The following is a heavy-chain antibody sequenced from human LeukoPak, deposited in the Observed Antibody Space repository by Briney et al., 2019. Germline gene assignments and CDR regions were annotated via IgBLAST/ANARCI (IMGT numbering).Heavy chain of an antibody. CDR1: GFTFRSYA. J-gene: IGHJ3*02. CDR2: ISGGGST. CDR3: AKDQEKWLLGVFDI. V-gene: IGHV3-23*01. Sequence: GGSLRLSCAASGFTFRSYAMSWVRQAPGKGLEWVSGISGGGSTEYADSVKGRFTISRDNTKTTLILQMNSLRAEDTAVYYCAKDQEKWLLGVFDIWGRGTMVTASS. D-gene: IGHD6-19*01.